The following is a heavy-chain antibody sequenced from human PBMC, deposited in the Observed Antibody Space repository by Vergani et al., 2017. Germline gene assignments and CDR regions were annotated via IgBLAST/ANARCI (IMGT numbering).Heavy chain of an antibody. D-gene: IGHD1-14*01. Sequence: VQLEASGGGVVQPGRSLRLSCAASGFTFNQYGMHWVRQAPGKGLEWVAVTWYDGNNKQYADSVKGRFTISRDNSKSTMYLQMNSLRDEDTGVYYCARDLRLLYNRFDPWGQGTLVTVSS. CDR2: TWYDGNNK. CDR3: ARDLRLLYNRFDP. V-gene: IGHV3-33*01. CDR1: GFTFNQYG. J-gene: IGHJ5*02.